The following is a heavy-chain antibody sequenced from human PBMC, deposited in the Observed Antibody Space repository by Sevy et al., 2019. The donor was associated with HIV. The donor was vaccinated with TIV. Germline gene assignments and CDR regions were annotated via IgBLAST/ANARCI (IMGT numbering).Heavy chain of an antibody. V-gene: IGHV4-59*01. CDR2: IYYSGST. CDR1: GGSISSYY. Sequence: SETLSLTCTVSGGSISSYYWSWIRQPPGKGLEWIGYIYYSGSTNYNPSLKGRVTISVDTSKNQFFLKLSSVTAADTAVYYCARKAGGHYYYGMDVWGQWTTVTVSS. J-gene: IGHJ6*02. D-gene: IGHD3-16*01. CDR3: ARKAGGHYYYGMDV.